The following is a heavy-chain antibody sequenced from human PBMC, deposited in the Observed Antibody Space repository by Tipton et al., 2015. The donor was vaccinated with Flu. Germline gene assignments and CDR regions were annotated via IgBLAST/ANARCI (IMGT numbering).Heavy chain of an antibody. CDR1: GASISSTTYY. Sequence: LRLSCDVSGASISSTTYYWGWIRQPPGKGLEWIGSIYKTGITDYNPSLKSRVTLSLDTSKNQFSLKVRSVDAADTAVYYCAPSTRYWTGGHFFGWWGRGTQVTVSS. V-gene: IGHV4-39*07. CDR3: APSTRYWTGGHFFGW. CDR2: IYKTGIT. J-gene: IGHJ4*02. D-gene: IGHD2-2*01.